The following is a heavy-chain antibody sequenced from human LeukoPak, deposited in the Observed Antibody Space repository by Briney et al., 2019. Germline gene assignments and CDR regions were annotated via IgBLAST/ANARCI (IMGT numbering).Heavy chain of an antibody. CDR2: IIPIFGTP. V-gene: IGHV1-69*13. J-gene: IGHJ4*02. CDR3: ARGREYSDFFLASSDY. D-gene: IGHD4-11*01. Sequence: SVKVSCKPSGGTFSNYALNWVRQAPGQGLEWVGGIIPIFGTPNYAQKFQGRLTITADESTSTAYMELSSLRSEDTAVYYCARGREYSDFFLASSDYWGQGTLVTVSS. CDR1: GGTFSNYA.